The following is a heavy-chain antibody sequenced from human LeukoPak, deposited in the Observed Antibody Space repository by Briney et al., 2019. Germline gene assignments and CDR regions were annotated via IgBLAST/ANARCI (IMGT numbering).Heavy chain of an antibody. CDR2: IWYDGSNK. D-gene: IGHD4-17*01. CDR1: VFTFSSYG. J-gene: IGHJ6*02. CDR3: AREHGDSDPHMGYYYGMDV. Sequence: PGGSLRLSCAASVFTFSSYGMHWVRQAPGKGLEWVAVIWYDGSNKYYADSVKGRFTISRDNSKNTLYLQMNSLRAEDTAVYYCAREHGDSDPHMGYYYGMDVWGQGTTVIVSS. V-gene: IGHV3-33*01.